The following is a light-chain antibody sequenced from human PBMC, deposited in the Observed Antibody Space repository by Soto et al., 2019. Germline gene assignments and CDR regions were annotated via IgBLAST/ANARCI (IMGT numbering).Light chain of an antibody. J-gene: IGKJ4*01. V-gene: IGKV3-11*01. CDR2: DAS. Sequence: EIVLRQSPATLSLSPGERATLSCRASQSVSSYLAWYQQKPGQAPRLLIYDASNRATGIPARFSGSGSGTDFTLTISSLEPEYFSVYYCQQRSNWPRTFCGGTKLDIK. CDR3: QQRSNWPRT. CDR1: QSVSSY.